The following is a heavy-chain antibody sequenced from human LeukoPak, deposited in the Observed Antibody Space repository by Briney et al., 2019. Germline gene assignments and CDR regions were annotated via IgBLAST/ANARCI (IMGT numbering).Heavy chain of an antibody. CDR1: GGSISSNGYY. V-gene: IGHV4-39*07. CDR2: FYYTGST. J-gene: IGHJ5*02. Sequence: SETLSLTCTVSGGSISSNGYYWGWIRQPPGKGLEWIGSFYYTGSTFYSPSLKSRVTMSVDASKNQFSLKLSSVTAADTAVYYCARGSIAGAGTNWFDPWGQGTLVTVSP. CDR3: ARGSIAGAGTNWFDP. D-gene: IGHD6-13*01.